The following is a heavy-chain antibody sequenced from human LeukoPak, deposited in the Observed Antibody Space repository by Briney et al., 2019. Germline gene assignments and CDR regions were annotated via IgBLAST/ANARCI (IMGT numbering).Heavy chain of an antibody. CDR2: IRYDGSNK. V-gene: IGHV3-30*02. CDR1: GFTFSSYG. CDR3: AKAFTYYYGSGSPDY. D-gene: IGHD3-10*01. Sequence: GGSLRLSCAASGFTFSSYGMYWVRQAPGKGLEWVAFIRYDGSNKYYADSVKGRFTISRDNSKNTLYLQMNSLRAEDTAVYYCAKAFTYYYGSGSPDYWGQGTLVTVSS. J-gene: IGHJ4*02.